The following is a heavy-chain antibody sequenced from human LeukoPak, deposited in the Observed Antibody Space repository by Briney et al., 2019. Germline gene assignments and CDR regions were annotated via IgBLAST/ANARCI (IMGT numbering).Heavy chain of an antibody. CDR2: VNPKSGGT. Sequence: ASVKVSCKASGYTFTAYYMHWVRQAPGQGLEWMGWVNPKSGGTNYAQKFQGRVTMARDTSISTAYMELSRLRSDDTAVYYCATLYGGNSVYWGQGTLVTVSS. CDR3: ATLYGGNSVY. V-gene: IGHV1-2*02. D-gene: IGHD4-23*01. J-gene: IGHJ4*02. CDR1: GYTFTAYY.